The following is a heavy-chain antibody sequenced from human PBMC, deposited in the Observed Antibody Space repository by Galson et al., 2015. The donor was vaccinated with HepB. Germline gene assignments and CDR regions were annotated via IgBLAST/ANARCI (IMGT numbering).Heavy chain of an antibody. CDR3: ARDEDGYTDPTYYYYYMDV. CDR2: INSDGRST. Sequence: SLRLSCAASGLTFSKYWMHWVRQAPGKGLVWVSRINSDGRSTSYADSVKGRFTISRDNAKNTLYLQMNSLRAEDSAVYYCARDEDGYTDPTYYYYYMDVWGKGTTVTVSS. V-gene: IGHV3-74*01. CDR1: GLTFSKYW. J-gene: IGHJ6*03. D-gene: IGHD5-24*01.